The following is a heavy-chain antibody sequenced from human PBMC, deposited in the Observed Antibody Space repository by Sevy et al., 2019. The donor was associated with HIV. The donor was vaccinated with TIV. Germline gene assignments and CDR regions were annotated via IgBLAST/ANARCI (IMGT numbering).Heavy chain of an antibody. V-gene: IGHV3-33*06. CDR1: GFTFSSYG. J-gene: IGHJ6*02. Sequence: GGSLRLSCAASGFTFSSYGMHWVRQGPGKGLEWVAVIWFDGSNTYYADSVKGRFTISRDIAKNTLYLQMNSLRAEETAVYYCAKVDVVVPVADYGLDVWGQGTTVTVSS. D-gene: IGHD2-2*01. CDR3: AKVDVVVPVADYGLDV. CDR2: IWFDGSNT.